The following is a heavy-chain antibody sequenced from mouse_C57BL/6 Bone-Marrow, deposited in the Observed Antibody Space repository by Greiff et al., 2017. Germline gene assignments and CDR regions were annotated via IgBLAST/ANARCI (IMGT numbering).Heavy chain of an antibody. D-gene: IGHD1-1*01. CDR3: ARYYGSRRYFDV. V-gene: IGHV1-22*01. J-gene: IGHJ1*03. Sequence: EVQLQQSGPELVKPGASVKMSCKASGYTFTDYNMHWVKQSHGKSLEWIGYINPNNGGTSYNQKFKGKATFTVNKSSSTAYMERRSLTSEDSAVYYCARYYGSRRYFDVWGTGTTVTVSS. CDR1: GYTFTDYN. CDR2: INPNNGGT.